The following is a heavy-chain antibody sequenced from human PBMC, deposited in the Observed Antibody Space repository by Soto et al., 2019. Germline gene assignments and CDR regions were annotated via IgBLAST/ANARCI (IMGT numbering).Heavy chain of an antibody. J-gene: IGHJ4*02. CDR1: GGSFSGYY. CDR2: INHSGST. CDR3: ARGKGKVTTT. Sequence: QVQLQQWGAGLLKPSETLSLTCAVYGGSFSGYYWSWIHQPPGKGLEWIGEINHSGSTNYNPSLKSRVTISVDTSKNQFSLKLSSVTAADTAVYYCARGKGKVTTTWGQGTLVTVSS. V-gene: IGHV4-34*01. D-gene: IGHD4-17*01.